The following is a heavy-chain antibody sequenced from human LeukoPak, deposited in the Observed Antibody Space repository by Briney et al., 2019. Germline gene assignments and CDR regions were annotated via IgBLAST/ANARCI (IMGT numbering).Heavy chain of an antibody. J-gene: IGHJ6*02. V-gene: IGHV4-34*01. CDR2: INHSGST. CDR1: GGSFSGYY. CDR3: ARGTVDIVVVPAASPPPRSYYYGMDV. Sequence: PSETLSLTCAVYGGSFSGYYWSWIRQPPGKGLEWTGEINHSGSTNYNPSLKSRVTISVDTSKNQFSLKLSSVTAADTAVYYCARGTVDIVVVPAASPPPRSYYYGMDVWGQGTTVTVSS. D-gene: IGHD2-2*03.